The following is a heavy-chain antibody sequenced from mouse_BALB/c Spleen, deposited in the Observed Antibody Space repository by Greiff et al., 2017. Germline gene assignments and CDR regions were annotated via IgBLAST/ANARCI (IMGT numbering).Heavy chain of an antibody. CDR1: GYSITSDYA. Sequence: DVQLQESGPGLVKPSQSLSLTCTVTGYSITSDYAWNWIRQFPGNKLEWMGYISYSGSTSYNPSLKSRISITRDTSKNQFFLQLNSVTTEDTATYYCAYYGNYVWYFDVWGAGTTVTVSS. CDR3: AYYGNYVWYFDV. CDR2: ISYSGST. V-gene: IGHV3-2*02. J-gene: IGHJ1*01. D-gene: IGHD2-1*01.